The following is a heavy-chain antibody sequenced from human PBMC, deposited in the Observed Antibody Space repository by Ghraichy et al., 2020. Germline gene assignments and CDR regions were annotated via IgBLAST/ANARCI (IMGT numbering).Heavy chain of an antibody. Sequence: GGSLRLSCAASGFTFSSYSMNWVRQAPGKWLEWVSYISSSSSTIYSADSVKGRFTISRDNAKNSLYLQMNSLRDEDTAVYYCARDLFDYYGSASYYPAYFDHWGQGTLVTVSS. D-gene: IGHD3-10*01. CDR3: ARDLFDYYGSASYYPAYFDH. CDR1: GFTFSSYS. J-gene: IGHJ4*02. CDR2: ISSSSSTI. V-gene: IGHV3-48*02.